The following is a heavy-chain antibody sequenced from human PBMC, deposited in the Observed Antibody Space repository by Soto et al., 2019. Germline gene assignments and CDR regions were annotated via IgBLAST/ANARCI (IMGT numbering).Heavy chain of an antibody. V-gene: IGHV1-69*13. J-gene: IGHJ5*02. D-gene: IGHD3-9*01. CDR2: LIPIFGTA. CDR3: ARASRIRYFYWLFPQELNWFDP. Sequence: SVPVSRKPSRGTFSRYAISWVRQAPGQGLEWMGGLIPIFGTANYAQKYQGSVTITAAESTSTAYMELSSLRYEDTAVYYCARASRIRYFYWLFPQELNWFDPWGQGTLVTVSS. CDR1: RGTFSRYA.